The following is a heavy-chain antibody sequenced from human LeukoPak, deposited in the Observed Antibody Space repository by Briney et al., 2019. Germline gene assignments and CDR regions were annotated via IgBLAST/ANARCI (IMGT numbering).Heavy chain of an antibody. Sequence: ASVKVSCKASGYTFTSYGISWVRQAPGQGLEWMGWISAYNGNTNYAQKLQGRVTMTTDTSTSTAYMELRSLRSDDTAVYYCATRQNGGYCYCYMDFWGKGTRVTVSS. J-gene: IGHJ6*03. CDR3: ATRQNGGYCYCYMDF. D-gene: IGHD1-1*01. V-gene: IGHV1-18*01. CDR2: ISAYNGNT. CDR1: GYTFTSYG.